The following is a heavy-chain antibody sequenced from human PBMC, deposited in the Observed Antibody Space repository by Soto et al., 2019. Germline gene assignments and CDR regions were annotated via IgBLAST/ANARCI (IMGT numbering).Heavy chain of an antibody. D-gene: IGHD2-2*01. J-gene: IGHJ6*02. CDR2: ISSSGSTI. Sequence: GGSLRLSCAASGFTFSSYEMNWVRQAPGKGLEWVSYISSSGSTIYYADSVKGRFTISRDNAKNSLYLQMNSLRAEDTAVYYCARVGYCSSTSCYYYGMDVWGQGTTVTVSS. V-gene: IGHV3-48*03. CDR1: GFTFSSYE. CDR3: ARVGYCSSTSCYYYGMDV.